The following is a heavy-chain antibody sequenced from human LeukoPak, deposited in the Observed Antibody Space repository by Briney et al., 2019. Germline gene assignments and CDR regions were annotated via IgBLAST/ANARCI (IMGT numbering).Heavy chain of an antibody. V-gene: IGHV4-34*01. CDR2: INDSGST. Sequence: SETLSLTCAVYGGSFSGYYWSWIRQPPGKGLEWIGEINDSGSTNYNPSPKSRGTISVETSKNHFSLKLSSVTAADTAVYYCAIRSPPSIAAAGTRSRRYYYMDVCGKGTMVTVSS. D-gene: IGHD6-13*01. CDR3: AIRSPPSIAAAGTRSRRYYYMDV. CDR1: GGSFSGYY. J-gene: IGHJ6*03.